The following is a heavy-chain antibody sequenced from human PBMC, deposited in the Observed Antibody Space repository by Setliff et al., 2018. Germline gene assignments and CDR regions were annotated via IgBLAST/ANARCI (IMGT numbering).Heavy chain of an antibody. J-gene: IGHJ6*02. CDR1: GYTFTAYY. V-gene: IGHV1-2*02. CDR2: INPNSGDT. D-gene: IGHD3-10*01. Sequence: ASVKVSCKASGYTFTAYYMHWVRQAPGQGLEWMGWINPNSGDTNYAQNFQGRVTMTRDTSISTAYMELSRLRSDDTAVYHCARDSFYGSGSQAAGGMDVWGQGTTVTVSS. CDR3: ARDSFYGSGSQAAGGMDV.